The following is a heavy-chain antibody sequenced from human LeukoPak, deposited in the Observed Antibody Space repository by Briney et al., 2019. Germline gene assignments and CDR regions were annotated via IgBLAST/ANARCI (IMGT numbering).Heavy chain of an antibody. CDR3: ARAVGPFDY. Sequence: GGSLRLSCAASGFTFSTYGMHWARQAPGKGLEWVAVIWNDGSNKYYGDSVKGRFTISRDNSKNTLYLQMNSLRVEDTAVYFCARAVGPFDYWGQGALVTVSS. D-gene: IGHD2-2*01. CDR2: IWNDGSNK. CDR1: GFTFSTYG. V-gene: IGHV3-33*01. J-gene: IGHJ4*02.